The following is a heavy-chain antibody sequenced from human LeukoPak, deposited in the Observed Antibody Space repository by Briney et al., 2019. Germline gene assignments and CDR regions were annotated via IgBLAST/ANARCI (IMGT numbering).Heavy chain of an antibody. CDR1: GGSFSGYY. Sequence: SETLSLTCAVYGGSFSGYYWSWIRQPPGKGLEWIGEINHSGSTNYNPSLKSRVTISVDTSQKQFSLRLSSVTAADTAVYYCARGRYLTTEGGAAAGFLDYWGQGTLVTVSS. J-gene: IGHJ4*02. CDR3: ARGRYLTTEGGAAAGFLDY. D-gene: IGHD6-13*01. CDR2: INHSGST. V-gene: IGHV4-34*01.